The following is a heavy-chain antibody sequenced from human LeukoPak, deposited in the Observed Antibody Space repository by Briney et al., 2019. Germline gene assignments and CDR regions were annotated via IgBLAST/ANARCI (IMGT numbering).Heavy chain of an antibody. V-gene: IGHV4-59*01. J-gene: IGHJ4*02. CDR2: IYYSGST. CDR1: GGSISTYY. CDR3: AGGVRSGYLNY. D-gene: IGHD3-16*01. Sequence: NTSETLSLTCTVSGGSISTYYWSWIRQPPGKGLEWIGYIYYSGSTNYNPSLKSRVTISVDTSKNQFSLKLSSVTAADTAVYYCAGGVRSGYLNYWGQGTLVTVSS.